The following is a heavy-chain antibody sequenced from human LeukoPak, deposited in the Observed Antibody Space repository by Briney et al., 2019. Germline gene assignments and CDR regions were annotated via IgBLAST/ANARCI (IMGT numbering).Heavy chain of an antibody. CDR2: IYYSGST. CDR3: ARVGSWYGNKHGMGV. V-gene: IGHV4-39*07. Sequence: SETLSLTCTVSGGSISSSSYYWGWIRQPPGKGLEWIGSIYYSGSTNYNPSLKSRVTISVDTSKNQFSLMLSSVTAAETAVYYCARVGSWYGNKHGMGVWGPGTTVTVAS. D-gene: IGHD6-13*01. CDR1: GGSISSSSYY. J-gene: IGHJ6*02.